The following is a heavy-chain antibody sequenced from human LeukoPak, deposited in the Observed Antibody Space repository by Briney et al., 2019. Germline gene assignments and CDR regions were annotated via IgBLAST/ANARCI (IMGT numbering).Heavy chain of an antibody. J-gene: IGHJ6*02. CDR1: GAPISSGGYF. D-gene: IGHD3-10*01. CDR3: ARAAFFGSGSYGMDV. V-gene: IGHV4-31*03. Sequence: SETLSLTCTVFGAPISSGGYFWRWSRQHPEKGLEWIGYIYSSGSTYSNPSLRSRITLSVDTSKNHFYLKLSSAAAADTAVYYSARAAFFGSGSYGMDVWDQGIMVTVSS. CDR2: IYSSGST.